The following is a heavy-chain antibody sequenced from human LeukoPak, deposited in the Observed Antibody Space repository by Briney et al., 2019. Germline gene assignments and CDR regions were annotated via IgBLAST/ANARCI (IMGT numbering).Heavy chain of an antibody. V-gene: IGHV3-23*01. D-gene: IGHD2-2*02. CDR3: AKDLHCSSTSCYTGIFDY. J-gene: IGHJ4*02. Sequence: PGGSLRLSCAASGFTFSNYAMSWVRQAPGEGLEWVSAISGSGDTTYYADSLKGRFPISRDNSKNTLYLQMNSLTAEDTAVYYCAKDLHCSSTSCYTGIFDYWGQGTLVTVSS. CDR1: GFTFSNYA. CDR2: ISGSGDTT.